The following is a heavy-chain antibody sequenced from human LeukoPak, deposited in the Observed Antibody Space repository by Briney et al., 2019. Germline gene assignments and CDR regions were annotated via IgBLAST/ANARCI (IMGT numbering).Heavy chain of an antibody. CDR1: GYSISRGYY. CDR2: IYHSGSS. Sequence: SETLSLTCIVSGYSISRGYYWGWLRQPPGTGLEWIGGIYHSGSSIYSPSLKSRVTISVDTSKNQFSLKLRSMTAADTAVYYCARVYGSGVWDGYFDYWGQGTLVTVSS. V-gene: IGHV4-38-2*02. CDR3: ARVYGSGVWDGYFDY. D-gene: IGHD3-10*01. J-gene: IGHJ4*02.